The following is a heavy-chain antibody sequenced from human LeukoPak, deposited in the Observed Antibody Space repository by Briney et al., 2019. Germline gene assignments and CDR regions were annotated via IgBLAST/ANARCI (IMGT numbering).Heavy chain of an antibody. CDR1: GGSISHYY. D-gene: IGHD3-16*01. CDR3: SRGGGRMRIYGKKWFDP. J-gene: IGHJ5*02. CDR2: IYYSDVA. V-gene: IGHV4-59*12. Sequence: SETLSLTCTVSGGSISHYYWTWIRQPPGKGLEWIGYIYYSDVANYNPSLKSRVSISVDMSKNQISLKLTSVTAADTAVYYCSRGGGRMRIYGKKWFDPWGQGTLVTVSS.